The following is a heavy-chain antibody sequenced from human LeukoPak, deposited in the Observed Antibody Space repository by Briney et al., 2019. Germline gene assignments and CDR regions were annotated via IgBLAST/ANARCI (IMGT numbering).Heavy chain of an antibody. D-gene: IGHD2-2*01. J-gene: IGHJ5*02. V-gene: IGHV3-74*01. Sequence: GGSLRLSCAASGFTFSSYWMHWVPQAPGKGLVWVSRINSDGSSTSYADSVKGRFTISRDNAKNTLYLQMNSLRAEDTAVYYCARVGYCSSTSCYVKGGNWFDPWGQGTLVTVSS. CDR2: INSDGSST. CDR1: GFTFSSYW. CDR3: ARVGYCSSTSCYVKGGNWFDP.